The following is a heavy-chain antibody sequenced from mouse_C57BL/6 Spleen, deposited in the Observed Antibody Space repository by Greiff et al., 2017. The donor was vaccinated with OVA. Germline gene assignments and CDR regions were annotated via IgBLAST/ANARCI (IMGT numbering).Heavy chain of an antibody. CDR1: GYTFTSYW. V-gene: IGHV1-55*01. CDR2: IYPGSGST. D-gene: IGHD2-4*01. CDR3: ARGGYDYDGTPSWFAY. J-gene: IGHJ3*01. Sequence: QVQLQQPGAELVKPGASVKMSCKASGYTFTSYWITWVKQRPGQGLEWIGDIYPGSGSTNYNEKFKSKATLTVDTSSSTAYMQLSSLTSEDSAVYYCARGGYDYDGTPSWFAYWGQGTLVTVSA.